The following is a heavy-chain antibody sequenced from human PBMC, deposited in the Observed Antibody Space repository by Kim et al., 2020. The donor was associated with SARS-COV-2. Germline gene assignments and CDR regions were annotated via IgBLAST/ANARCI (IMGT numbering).Heavy chain of an antibody. CDR1: GFTFSSYA. J-gene: IGHJ4*02. CDR2: ISGSGGST. D-gene: IGHD3-10*01. CDR3: AKRRDYYGSGRLFVSHTYYFDY. Sequence: GGSLRLSCAASGFTFSSYAMSWVRQAPGKGLEWVSAISGSGGSTYYADSVKGRFTISRDNSKNTLYLQMNSLRAEDTAVYYCAKRRDYYGSGRLFVSHTYYFDYWGQGTLVTVSS. V-gene: IGHV3-23*01.